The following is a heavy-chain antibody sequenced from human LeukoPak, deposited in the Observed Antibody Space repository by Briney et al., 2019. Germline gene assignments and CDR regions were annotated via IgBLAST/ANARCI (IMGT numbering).Heavy chain of an antibody. CDR3: ARDADIVVVPAADGAFDI. Sequence: ASVKVSCKASGGTFSSYAISWVRQAPGQWLEWMGGIIPIFGTANYAQKFQGRVTITADESTSTANMELSSLRSEDTAVYYCARDADIVVVPAADGAFDIWGQGTMVTVSS. D-gene: IGHD2-2*01. J-gene: IGHJ3*02. CDR1: GGTFSSYA. CDR2: IIPIFGTA. V-gene: IGHV1-69*01.